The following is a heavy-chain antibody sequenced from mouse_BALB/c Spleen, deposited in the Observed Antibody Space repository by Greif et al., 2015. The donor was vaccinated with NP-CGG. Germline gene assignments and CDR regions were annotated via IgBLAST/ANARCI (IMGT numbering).Heavy chain of an antibody. D-gene: IGHD2-4*01. Sequence: EVQLQQSGGGLVQPRGSLRLSCATSGFTFTDYYMSWVRQPPGKALEWLGFIRNKANDYTTGYSASVKGRFTISRDNSQSILYLQMNTLRAEDSATYYCARPYFDYEDYYAMDYWGQGTSVTVSS. CDR1: GFTFTDYY. V-gene: IGHV7-3*02. CDR3: ARPYFDYEDYYAMDY. J-gene: IGHJ4*01. CDR2: IRNKANDYTT.